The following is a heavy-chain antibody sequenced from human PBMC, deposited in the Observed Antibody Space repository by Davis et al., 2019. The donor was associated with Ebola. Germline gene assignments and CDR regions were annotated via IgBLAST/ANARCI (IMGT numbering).Heavy chain of an antibody. CDR2: INWDEKEK. J-gene: IGHJ5*02. CDR3: VRLNWGSPDR. V-gene: IGHV3-7*03. Sequence: PGGSLRLSCGAFGFTFSTSWMGWVRQPAGKGLEWVATINWDEKEKYYVDSGRGRFTIPRDNGKNSLYLQMNSLNAEDTAIYFCVRLNWGSPDRWGRGTLVTVSS. D-gene: IGHD7-27*01. CDR1: GFTFSTSW.